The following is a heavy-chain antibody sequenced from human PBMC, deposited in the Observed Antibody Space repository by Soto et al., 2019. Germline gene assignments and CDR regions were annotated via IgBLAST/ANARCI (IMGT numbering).Heavy chain of an antibody. CDR2: IYYSGST. CDR1: GGSISSGDYY. D-gene: IGHD4-4*01. V-gene: IGHV4-30-4*01. J-gene: IGHJ5*02. Sequence: QVQLQESGPGLVKPSQTLSLTCTVSGGSISSGDYYWSWIRQPPGKGLEWIGYIYYSGSTYYNPSHKRRGSILLDASKNQSSLKLRSVTAAAPAVYYCARDSHDNRNYLSNGFEPWGQGTLVTVSS. CDR3: ARDSHDNRNYLSNGFEP.